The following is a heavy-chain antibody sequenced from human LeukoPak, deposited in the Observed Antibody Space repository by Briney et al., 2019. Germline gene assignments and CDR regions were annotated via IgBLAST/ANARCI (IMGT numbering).Heavy chain of an antibody. Sequence: GGSLRLSCAASGFTFSSHSMNWVRQAPGKGLEWVSYISSSSYIYYADSVKGRFTISRDNAKNSLYLQMNSLRAEDTAVYYCARGVEMATPTYGYWGQGTLVTVSS. CDR1: GFTFSSHS. V-gene: IGHV3-21*05. D-gene: IGHD5-24*01. CDR3: ARGVEMATPTYGY. CDR2: ISSSSYI. J-gene: IGHJ4*02.